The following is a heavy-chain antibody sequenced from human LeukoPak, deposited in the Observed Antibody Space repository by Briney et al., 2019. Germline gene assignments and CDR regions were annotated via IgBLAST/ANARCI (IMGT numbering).Heavy chain of an antibody. J-gene: IGHJ5*02. CDR2: IYYRGRT. CDR1: GDSISSSSSY. D-gene: IGHD6-13*01. V-gene: IGHV4-39*06. CDR3: ARDGSSWPTEGWFDP. Sequence: SETLSLTCTVSGDSISSSSSYWGWIRQPPGEGLEWIGSIYYRGRTYYNPSLKSQVTISVDKPKNQFILKLSSVTAADTAVYYCARDGSSWPTEGWFDPWGQGTLVTVSS.